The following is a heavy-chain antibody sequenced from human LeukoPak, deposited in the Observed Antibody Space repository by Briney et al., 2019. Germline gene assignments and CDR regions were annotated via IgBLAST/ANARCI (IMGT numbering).Heavy chain of an antibody. D-gene: IGHD1-14*01. CDR3: ARKNRNDAFDI. CDR2: IIPIFGTA. CDR1: GGTFSSYA. Sequence: ASVKVSCKASGGTFSSYAISWVRQAPGQGLEWMGGIIPIFGTANYAQKFQGRVTITADKSTSTAYMERSSLRSEDTAVYYCARKNRNDAFDIWGQGTMVTVSS. J-gene: IGHJ3*02. V-gene: IGHV1-69*06.